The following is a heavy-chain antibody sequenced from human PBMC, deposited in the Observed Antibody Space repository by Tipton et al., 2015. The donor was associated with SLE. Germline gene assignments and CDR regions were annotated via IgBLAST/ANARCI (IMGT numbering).Heavy chain of an antibody. CDR3: ARTGAYSNFYYYYYMDV. V-gene: IGHV4-31*03. CDR2: FYYSGST. D-gene: IGHD4-11*01. Sequence: TLSLTCTVSGGSITIGYYWSWIRQHPGKGLEWIGYFYYSGSTYYNPSLTSRLTISVDTSENQFSLKLSSVTAADTAVYYCARTGAYSNFYYYYYMDVWGEGTTVTVSS. J-gene: IGHJ6*03. CDR1: GGSITIGYY.